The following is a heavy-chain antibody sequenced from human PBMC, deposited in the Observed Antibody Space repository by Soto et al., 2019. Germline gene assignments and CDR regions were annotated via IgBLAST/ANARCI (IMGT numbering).Heavy chain of an antibody. Sequence: PSETLSLTCTVSGVSISTYCWSWIRQPPGKGLEWIGYISYSGITNYNPSLKSRVTISVDTSKNHFSLSLMSVTAADTAVYYCARGNRQKWLGDNWFDPWGQGTLVTVSS. V-gene: IGHV4-59*01. CDR2: ISYSGIT. CDR3: ARGNRQKWLGDNWFDP. CDR1: GVSISTYC. D-gene: IGHD6-19*01. J-gene: IGHJ5*02.